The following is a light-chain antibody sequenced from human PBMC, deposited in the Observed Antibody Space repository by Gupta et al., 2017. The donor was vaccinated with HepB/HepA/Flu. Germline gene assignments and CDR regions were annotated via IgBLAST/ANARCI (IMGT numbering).Light chain of an antibody. V-gene: IGLV2-18*02. CDR2: EVN. J-gene: IGLJ2*01. CDR3: RSYTTIGPVGG. CDR1: RNDVGTYNR. Sequence: QSALAQPPSVSGSPGQSVAISCTGTRNDVGTYNRVSWYQQPPGSAPKLIIYEVNNRPSGVPDRFSGSKSGNTASLTISGLQAEDEADYFCRSYTTIGPVGGFGGGTTLTVL.